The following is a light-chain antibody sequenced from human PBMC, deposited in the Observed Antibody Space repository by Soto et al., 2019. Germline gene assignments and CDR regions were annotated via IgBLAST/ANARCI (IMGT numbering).Light chain of an antibody. CDR2: AAS. Sequence: DIQMTQSPSSLSASVGDRVTITCRASQSISSYLNWYQQKPGKAPKLLIYAASSLQSGVPSRFSVSGSGTDFPLTITSLQPEDFATYYCQQSYSTPRITFGQGTRLEIK. J-gene: IGKJ5*01. CDR3: QQSYSTPRIT. V-gene: IGKV1-39*01. CDR1: QSISSY.